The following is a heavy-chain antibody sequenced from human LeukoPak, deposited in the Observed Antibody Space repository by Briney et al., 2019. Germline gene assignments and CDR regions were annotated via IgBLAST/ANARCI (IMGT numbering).Heavy chain of an antibody. D-gene: IGHD2-2*01. J-gene: IGHJ4*02. CDR3: ARGERYCSSTSCYPGN. CDR1: GFPFSSYW. Sequence: PGGSLRLSCVASGFPFSSYWMTWVRQAPGKGLEWVSSISSSSSYIYYADSVKGRFTISRDNAKNSLYLQMNSLRAEDTAVYYCARGERYCSSTSCYPGNWGQGTLVTVSS. V-gene: IGHV3-21*01. CDR2: ISSSSSYI.